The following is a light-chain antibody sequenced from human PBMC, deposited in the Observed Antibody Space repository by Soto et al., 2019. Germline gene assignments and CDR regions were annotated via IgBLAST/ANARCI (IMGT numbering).Light chain of an antibody. CDR3: MQALQTPLT. Sequence: DIVMIQSPLSLPVTPGEPASISCRSRQSLLYSDGRNYLDWYLQKPGQSPQLLIYLGSNRASGVPDRFSGSGSGTDFTLKISRVEAEDVGVYYCMQALQTPLTFGGGTKVEIK. CDR1: QSLLYSDGRNY. V-gene: IGKV2-28*01. CDR2: LGS. J-gene: IGKJ4*01.